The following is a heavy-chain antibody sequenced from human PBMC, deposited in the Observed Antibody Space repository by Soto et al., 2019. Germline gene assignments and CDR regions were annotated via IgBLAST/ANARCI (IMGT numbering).Heavy chain of an antibody. CDR2: IGGRGNSA. J-gene: IGHJ3*01. D-gene: IGHD5-12*01. CDR1: GFIFTNYA. V-gene: IGHV3-23*01. CDR3: VREGRGSFDF. Sequence: GGSPRLSCAASGFIFTNYAMNWVRQAPGKGLEWVSVIGGRGNSAYYADSVQGRFTISRDNSKNTLSLQMSSLTADDTAIYYCVREGRGSFDFWGRGTMVTVSS.